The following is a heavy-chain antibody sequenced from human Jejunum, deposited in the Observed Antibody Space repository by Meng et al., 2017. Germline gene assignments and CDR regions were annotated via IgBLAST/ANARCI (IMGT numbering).Heavy chain of an antibody. Sequence: SGPTLVKPTQTLTLTCTFSGFSLSSSGVTLGWIRQPPGKALEWLALIYGNDDERYSPSLKSRLTITKDTSKNQVVLTMTNIDPVDTSTYYCAHRSNYNFAYWGQGTLVTVSS. CDR3: AHRSNYNFAY. CDR2: IYGNDDE. CDR1: GFSLSSSGVT. V-gene: IGHV2-5*01. D-gene: IGHD5-24*01. J-gene: IGHJ4*02.